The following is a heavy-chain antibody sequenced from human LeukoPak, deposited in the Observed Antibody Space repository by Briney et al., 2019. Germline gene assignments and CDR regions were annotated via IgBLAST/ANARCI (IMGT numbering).Heavy chain of an antibody. CDR3: AKDLVAAAGRYFDD. Sequence: GGSLRLSCAASGFTFSSYAMHWVRQAPGKGLEWVALISYDGTNKYYADSVKGRFTISRDNSKNRLYLQMNSLTDEDTAVYYCAKDLVAAAGRYFDDWGQGTLVTVSS. D-gene: IGHD6-13*01. CDR1: GFTFSSYA. V-gene: IGHV3-30*04. CDR2: ISYDGTNK. J-gene: IGHJ4*02.